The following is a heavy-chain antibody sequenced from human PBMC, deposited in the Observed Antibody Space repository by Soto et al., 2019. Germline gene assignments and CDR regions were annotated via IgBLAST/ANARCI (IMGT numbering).Heavy chain of an antibody. CDR1: GGTFSSYA. J-gene: IGHJ6*02. Sequence: QVQLVQSGAEVKKPGSSVKVSCKASGGTFSSYAISWVRQAPGQGLEWMGGIIPIFGTANYAQKFQGRVTSTADESTSTAYMELSSLRSEDTAVYYCATQGRGYSYGFHYYYGMDVWGQGTTVTVSS. CDR3: ATQGRGYSYGFHYYYGMDV. V-gene: IGHV1-69*01. D-gene: IGHD5-18*01. CDR2: IIPIFGTA.